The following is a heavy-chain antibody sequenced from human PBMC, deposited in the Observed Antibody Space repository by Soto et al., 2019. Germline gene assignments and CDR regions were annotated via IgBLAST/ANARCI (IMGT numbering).Heavy chain of an antibody. Sequence: VKVSCKASGGTFSSYAISWVRQAPGQGLEWMGGIIPIFGTANYAQKFQGRVTITADKSTSTAYMELSSLRSEDTAVYYCARGIAARYDAFDIWGQGTMVTVSS. J-gene: IGHJ3*02. CDR1: GGTFSSYA. D-gene: IGHD6-6*01. CDR2: IIPIFGTA. CDR3: ARGIAARYDAFDI. V-gene: IGHV1-69*06.